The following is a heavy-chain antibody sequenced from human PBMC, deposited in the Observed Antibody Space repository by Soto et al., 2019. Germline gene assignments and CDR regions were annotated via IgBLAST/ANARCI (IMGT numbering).Heavy chain of an antibody. CDR1: GGSISSGGYY. V-gene: IGHV4-31*03. Sequence: QVQLQESGPGLVKPSQTLSLTCTVSGGSISSGGYYWSWIRQHPGKGLEWIGYIYYSGSTYYNPSLKSRVTISVDTSKNQCSLKLSSVTAADTAVYYCARERSWPRTNWFDPWGQGTLVTVSS. CDR2: IYYSGST. J-gene: IGHJ5*02. CDR3: ARERSWPRTNWFDP. D-gene: IGHD6-13*01.